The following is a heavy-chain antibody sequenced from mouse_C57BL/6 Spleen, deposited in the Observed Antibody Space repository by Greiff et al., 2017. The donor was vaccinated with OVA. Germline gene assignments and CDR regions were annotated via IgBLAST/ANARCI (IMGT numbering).Heavy chain of an antibody. Sequence: VQLQQSGPELVKPGASVKISCKASGYTFTDYYMNWVKQSHGKSLEWIGDINPNNGGTSYNQKFKGKATLTVDKSSSTAYMELRSLTSEDSAVYYCAREGYDYAFAYWGQGTLVTVSA. D-gene: IGHD2-4*01. V-gene: IGHV1-26*01. CDR1: GYTFTDYY. CDR2: INPNNGGT. J-gene: IGHJ3*01. CDR3: AREGYDYAFAY.